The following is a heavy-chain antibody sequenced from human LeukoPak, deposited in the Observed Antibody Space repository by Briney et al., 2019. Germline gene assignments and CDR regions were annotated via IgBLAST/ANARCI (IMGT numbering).Heavy chain of an antibody. V-gene: IGHV3-48*01. CDR2: ISSSSSTI. D-gene: IGHD6-19*01. CDR1: GFTFSSYS. J-gene: IGHJ4*02. Sequence: GGSLRLSCTASGFTFSSYSMNWVRQAPGKGLEWVSYISSSSSTIYYADSVKGRFTISRDNAKNSLYLQMNSLRAEDTAVYYCARVGDSSGWQYYLDYWGQGTLVTVSS. CDR3: ARVGDSSGWQYYLDY.